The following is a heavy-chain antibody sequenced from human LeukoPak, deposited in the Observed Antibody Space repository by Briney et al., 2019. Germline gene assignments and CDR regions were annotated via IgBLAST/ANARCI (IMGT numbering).Heavy chain of an antibody. J-gene: IGHJ1*01. CDR3: AKNSPKPAGTYFQH. CDR2: ITTSGAT. D-gene: IGHD2-2*01. V-gene: IGHV3-23*01. Sequence: GGSLRLSCAASGFAFSSYTMTWVRLAPAPGKGLEWVSTITTSGATYYADSVKGRFTISRDNSKNTLYLQMNSLRAEDTAVYYCAKNSPKPAGTYFQHCGQGTLVTVSS. CDR1: GFAFSSYT.